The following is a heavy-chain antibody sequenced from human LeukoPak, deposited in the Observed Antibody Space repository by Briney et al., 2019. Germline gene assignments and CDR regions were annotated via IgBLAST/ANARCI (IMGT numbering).Heavy chain of an antibody. D-gene: IGHD4-17*01. J-gene: IGHJ3*02. CDR3: ARGGDDYGNLDI. Sequence: PSETLSLTCTVSGGSITSSAYSYWTWIRQHPGKGLEWIGFTYYSGTSHYRTSLKSRVTISVDTSKNQFSLRLNSVTAADTAVYYCARGGDDYGNLDIWGQGTMVTVSS. CDR1: GGSITSSAYSY. V-gene: IGHV4-31*03. CDR2: TYYSGTS.